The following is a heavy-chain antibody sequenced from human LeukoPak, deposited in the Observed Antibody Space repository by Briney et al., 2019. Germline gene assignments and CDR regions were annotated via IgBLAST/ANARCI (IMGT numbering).Heavy chain of an antibody. V-gene: IGHV4-59*01. Sequence: SETLSLTCSVSGGSISGYVWSWIRQPPGKGLEWIGYIYHSGSTNYNPSLRSRLSISLDTSKNQFSLKLSSVTAADTAVYYCVRDGASGGIFGYFPNWGQGTLVTVSS. CDR2: IYHSGST. J-gene: IGHJ4*02. CDR1: GGSISGYV. CDR3: VRDGASGGIFGYFPN. D-gene: IGHD6-13*01.